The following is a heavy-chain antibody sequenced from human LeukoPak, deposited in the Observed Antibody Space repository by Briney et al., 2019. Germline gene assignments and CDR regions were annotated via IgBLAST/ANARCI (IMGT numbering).Heavy chain of an antibody. D-gene: IGHD3-22*01. Sequence: SETLSLTCSVSGGSIRSTTYYWGWIRQPPGKGLEWIGSIYYSGNTYYSPSLTSRVTISVDTSKNQFSLNLSSVTAADTAVYYCARAPHFFDTSGSRYYFDYWGQGTLVTVSS. CDR1: GGSIRSTTYY. J-gene: IGHJ4*02. CDR3: ARAPHFFDTSGSRYYFDY. CDR2: IYYSGNT. V-gene: IGHV4-39*07.